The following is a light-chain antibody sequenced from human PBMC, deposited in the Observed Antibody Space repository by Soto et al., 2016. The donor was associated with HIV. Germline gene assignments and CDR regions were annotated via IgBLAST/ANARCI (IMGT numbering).Light chain of an antibody. J-gene: IGKJ1*01. Sequence: DAQMTQSPSSLSASVGDRVTITCRASQDISNYLAWYQHKAGKVPKLLIYGASTLQSGVPSRFSGSRSGTDFTLTISSLQPEDVATYYCQKXNSAPETFGQGTKVEIK. V-gene: IGKV1-27*01. CDR3: QKXNSAPET. CDR2: GAS. CDR1: QDISNY.